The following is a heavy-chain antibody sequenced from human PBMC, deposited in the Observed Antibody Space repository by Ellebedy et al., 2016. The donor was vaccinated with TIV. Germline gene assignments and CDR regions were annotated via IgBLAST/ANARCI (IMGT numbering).Heavy chain of an antibody. CDR3: ARDPVGVGPAFDV. CDR1: GFSFSRYW. J-gene: IGHJ3*01. V-gene: IGHV3-74*01. Sequence: PGGSLRLSCAASGFSFSRYWMHWVCQAPGKGLVWVSRIKGDGSETNYVDSVKGRFTVSRDNSKDTLYLQMNSLRHEDTAIYYCARDPVGVGPAFDVWGQGTMVTVSS. CDR2: IKGDGSET. D-gene: IGHD4-23*01.